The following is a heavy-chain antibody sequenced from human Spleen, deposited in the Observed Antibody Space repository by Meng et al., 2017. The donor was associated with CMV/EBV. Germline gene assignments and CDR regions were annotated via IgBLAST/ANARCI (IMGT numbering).Heavy chain of an antibody. D-gene: IGHD5-18*01. CDR3: ARRIQLWLPFDY. CDR2: IYWNDDK. V-gene: IGHV2-5*01. Sequence: TCSGFSLSSSGVGVGWIRQPPGKALEWLALIYWNDDKRYSPSLKSRLTITKDTSKNQVVLTMTNMDPVDTATYYCARRIQLWLPFDYWGQGTLVTVSS. CDR1: GFSLSSSGVG. J-gene: IGHJ4*02.